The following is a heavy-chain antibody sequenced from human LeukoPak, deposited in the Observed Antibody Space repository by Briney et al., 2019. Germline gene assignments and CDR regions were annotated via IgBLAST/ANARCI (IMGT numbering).Heavy chain of an antibody. Sequence: SETLSLTCTVSGGSISSYYWSWIRQPPGKGLEWIGYIYYSGSTNYNPSLKSRVTISVDTSKNQFSLKLSSVTAADTAVYYCARDLQLGYWGQGALVTVSS. CDR3: ARDLQLGY. CDR2: IYYSGST. J-gene: IGHJ4*02. CDR1: GGSISSYY. D-gene: IGHD5-24*01. V-gene: IGHV4-59*01.